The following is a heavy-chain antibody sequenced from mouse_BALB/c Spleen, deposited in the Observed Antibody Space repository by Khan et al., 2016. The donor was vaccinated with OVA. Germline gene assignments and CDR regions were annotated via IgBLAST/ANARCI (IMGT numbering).Heavy chain of an antibody. D-gene: IGHD2-3*01. Sequence: VQLQQSGPELVKPGASVKMSCKASGYTFTYYVITWVKQRTGQGLEWIGEIYPGSDNASYNERFKGKATLTADKSSNTTLNLLSSLTSEDSAVFCCARGDCYYVYFDDWGQGTTLTVSS. CDR2: IYPGSDNA. CDR3: ARGDCYYVYFDD. J-gene: IGHJ2*01. V-gene: IGHV1-81*01. CDR1: GYTFTYYV.